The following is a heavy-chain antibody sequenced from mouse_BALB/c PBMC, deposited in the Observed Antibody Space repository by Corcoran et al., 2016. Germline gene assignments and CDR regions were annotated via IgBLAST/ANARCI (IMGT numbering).Heavy chain of an antibody. V-gene: IGHV14-3*02. D-gene: IGHD2-12*01. J-gene: IGHJ3*01. Sequence: EVQLQQSGAELVKPGASVKLSCTASGFNIKDTYMHWVKQRPEQGLEWIGRIDPANGKTKYDPKFQGKATITADTSSNTAYLQLSSLTSEDTAVYYCALYQAWFAYWGQGTLVTVSA. CDR1: GFNIKDTY. CDR2: IDPANGKT. CDR3: ALYQAWFAY.